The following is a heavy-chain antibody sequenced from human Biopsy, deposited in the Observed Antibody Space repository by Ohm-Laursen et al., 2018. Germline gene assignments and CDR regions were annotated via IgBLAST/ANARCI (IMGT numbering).Heavy chain of an antibody. CDR3: ARQEFATSPLDY. CDR1: GGSISSDY. Sequence: SDTLSLTCTVSGGSISSDYWGWIRQPPGKGLEWIGSIYYSGSTYYNPSLKSRVTISADRSKNQFSLKLTSVTAADTAMYYCARQEFATSPLDYWGQGSLVTVSS. J-gene: IGHJ4*02. CDR2: IYYSGST. D-gene: IGHD3-10*01. V-gene: IGHV4-39*01.